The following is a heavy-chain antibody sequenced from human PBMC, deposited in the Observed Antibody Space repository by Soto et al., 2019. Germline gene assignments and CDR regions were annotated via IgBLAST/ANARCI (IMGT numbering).Heavy chain of an antibody. V-gene: IGHV1-24*01. CDR3: ATSRLAAAGTPNEIDY. CDR2: FDPEDGET. J-gene: IGHJ4*02. CDR1: GYTLTELS. Sequence: ASVKVPCKVSGYTLTELSMHWVLQAPGKGLEWMGGFDPEDGETIYAQKFQGRVTMTEDTSTDTAYMELSSLRSEDTAVYYCATSRLAAAGTPNEIDYWGQGTLVTVSS. D-gene: IGHD6-13*01.